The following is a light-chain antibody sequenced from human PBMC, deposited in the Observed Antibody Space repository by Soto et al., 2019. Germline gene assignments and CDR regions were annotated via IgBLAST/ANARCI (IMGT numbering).Light chain of an antibody. CDR3: SSYKSNITV. Sequence: QSALTQPPSVSGSPGQSVTISCTGTSSDVGSYNRVSWYQQPPGTAPKLMIYDVSNRPSGVPDRFSGSKSGNTASLTISGLQAEDEADYYCSSYKSNITVFGGGTKLTVL. CDR2: DVS. V-gene: IGLV2-18*02. J-gene: IGLJ2*01. CDR1: SSDVGSYNR.